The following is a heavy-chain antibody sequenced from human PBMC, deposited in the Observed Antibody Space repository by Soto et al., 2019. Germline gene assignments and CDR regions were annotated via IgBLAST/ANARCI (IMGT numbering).Heavy chain of an antibody. CDR1: GFTFSSYG. J-gene: IGHJ6*01. CDR2: ISYDGSNK. D-gene: IGHD2-2*01. Sequence: QVQLVESGGGVVQPGRSLRLSCAASGFTFSSYGMHWVRQAPGKGLEWVAVISYDGSNKYYADSVKGRFTISRDNSKNTLYLQMNSLRAEDTAVYYCAKDFFYCSSTSCFWTYYYYYYGMDVW. CDR3: AKDFFYCSSTSCFWTYYYYYYGMDV. V-gene: IGHV3-30*18.